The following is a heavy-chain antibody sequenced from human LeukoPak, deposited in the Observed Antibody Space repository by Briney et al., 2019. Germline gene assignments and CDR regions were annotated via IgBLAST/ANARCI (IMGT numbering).Heavy chain of an antibody. D-gene: IGHD5-12*01. CDR3: ATYSGYDWPPFDY. J-gene: IGHJ4*02. CDR2: ISRSSSYI. V-gene: IGHV3-21*01. Sequence: PGGSLRLSCAASGFTFSSYSMNWVRQAPGKGLEWVSSISRSSSYIYYADSVKGRFTISRDNAKNSLYLQMNSLRAEDTAVYYCATYSGYDWPPFDYWGQGTLVTVSS. CDR1: GFTFSSYS.